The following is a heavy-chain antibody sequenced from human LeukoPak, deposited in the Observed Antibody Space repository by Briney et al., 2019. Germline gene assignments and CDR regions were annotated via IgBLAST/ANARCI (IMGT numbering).Heavy chain of an antibody. D-gene: IGHD2-2*01. CDR2: ISYDGSNK. V-gene: IGHV3-30*04. Sequence: GGSLRLSCAASGFTFSSYAMHWVRQAPGKELEWVAVISYDGSNKYYADSVKGRFTISRDNSKNTLYLQMNSLRAEDTAVYYCARVKVGCSSTSCYPSLYYYYYGMDVWGQGTTVTVSS. CDR3: ARVKVGCSSTSCYPSLYYYYYGMDV. CDR1: GFTFSSYA. J-gene: IGHJ6*02.